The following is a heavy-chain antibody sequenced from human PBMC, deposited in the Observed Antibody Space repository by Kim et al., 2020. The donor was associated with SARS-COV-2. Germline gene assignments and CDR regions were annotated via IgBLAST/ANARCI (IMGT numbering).Heavy chain of an antibody. CDR3: TRSMVRGVITPDY. J-gene: IGHJ4*02. V-gene: IGHV4-61*03. D-gene: IGHD3-10*01. Sequence: SLKSRVTISINTSKNHYSLKLSSVTAADTAVYYCTRSMVRGVITPDYWGRGTLVTVSS.